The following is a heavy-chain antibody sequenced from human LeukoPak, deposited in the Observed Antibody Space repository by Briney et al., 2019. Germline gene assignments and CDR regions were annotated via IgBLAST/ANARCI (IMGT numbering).Heavy chain of an antibody. CDR1: GGSISSGGYS. V-gene: IGHV4-30-2*01. Sequence: SETLSLTCAVSGGSISSGGYSWSWIRQPPGKGLEWIGYIYHSGSTYYNPSLKSRVTISVDRSKNQFSLKLSSVTAADTAVYYCASSERGRYCSGGSCQPDAFDIWGQGTMLTVSS. D-gene: IGHD2-15*01. CDR2: IYHSGST. J-gene: IGHJ3*02. CDR3: ASSERGRYCSGGSCQPDAFDI.